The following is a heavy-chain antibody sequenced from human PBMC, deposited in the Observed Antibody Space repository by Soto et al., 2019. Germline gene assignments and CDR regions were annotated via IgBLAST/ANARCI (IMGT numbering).Heavy chain of an antibody. CDR1: GYTFTSYA. CDR3: ARVARSWSFGY. D-gene: IGHD6-13*01. Sequence: ASVNVSCKASGYTFTSYAMHWVRQAPGQRLEWMGWINAGNGNTKYSQKYQGRVTITRDTSASTAYMELSSLRSEDTAVYYCARVARSWSFGYWGQGTLVTVSS. V-gene: IGHV1-3*01. J-gene: IGHJ4*02. CDR2: INAGNGNT.